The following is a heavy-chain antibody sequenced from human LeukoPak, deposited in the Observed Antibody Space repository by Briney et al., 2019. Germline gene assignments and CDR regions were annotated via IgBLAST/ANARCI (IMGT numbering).Heavy chain of an antibody. J-gene: IGHJ4*02. V-gene: IGHV1-8*01. CDR1: GYSFTTYD. D-gene: IGHD5-18*01. Sequence: ASVKVSCKAAGYSFTTYDINWVRQATGQGLEWMGWMNPNSGNTGYAQRFQGRVTMTRDTSISTAYMELNSLTSEDTAVYYCAKNVRDTGTFDYWGQGTLVTVSS. CDR2: MNPNSGNT. CDR3: AKNVRDTGTFDY.